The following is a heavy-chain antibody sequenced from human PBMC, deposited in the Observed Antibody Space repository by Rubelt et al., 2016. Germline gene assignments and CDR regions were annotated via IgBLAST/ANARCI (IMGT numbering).Heavy chain of an antibody. D-gene: IGHD2-8*02. CDR2: VSYIGNTI. Sequence: EQLLESGGGVVQPGRSLRLSCAASGFTFTAYGMHWVRQAPGKGLEWVAIVSYIGNTIYYADSVRGRFTISRDNSRKTVHFQRNSRRAEDTAVYYCAKSGPGEVLFYFDYWGQGTPVTVSS. J-gene: IGHJ4*02. V-gene: IGHV3-30*18. CDR3: AKSGPGEVLFYFDY. CDR1: GFTFTAYG.